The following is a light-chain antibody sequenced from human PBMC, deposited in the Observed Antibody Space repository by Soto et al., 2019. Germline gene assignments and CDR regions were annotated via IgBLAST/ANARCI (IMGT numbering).Light chain of an antibody. CDR3: QQCNTWPPET. Sequence: DILMTQSPETLSVCPGERATRSCRASQSVPSNLPWYQQKPGQAPRLLIYGASTRATGIPARFSGSGSGTEFTLTISSLQSEDFAVYYCQQCNTWPPETFGQGTKVDIK. V-gene: IGKV3-15*01. CDR1: QSVPSN. J-gene: IGKJ1*01. CDR2: GAS.